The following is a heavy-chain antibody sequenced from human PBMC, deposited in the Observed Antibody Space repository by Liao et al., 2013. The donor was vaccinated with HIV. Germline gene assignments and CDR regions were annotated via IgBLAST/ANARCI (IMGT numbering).Heavy chain of an antibody. J-gene: IGHJ4*02. CDR1: GGSFSGYY. V-gene: IGHV4-34*01. CDR2: INHSGST. D-gene: IGHD3-22*01. CDR3: ARMTSPYYYDSSGYSFDY. Sequence: QVQLQQWGAGLLKPSETLSLTCAVYGGSFSGYYWSWIRQPPGKGLEWIGEINHSGSTNYNPSLRSRVIISVDTSKNQFSLNLSSVTAADTAVYYCARMTSPYYYDSSGYSFDYWGQGTLVTVSS.